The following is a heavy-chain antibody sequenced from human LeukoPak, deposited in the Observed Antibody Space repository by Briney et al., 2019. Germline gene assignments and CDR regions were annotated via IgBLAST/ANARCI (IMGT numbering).Heavy chain of an antibody. J-gene: IGHJ4*02. CDR3: ARYEEFSTGYSASSPRHYFDH. CDR2: IYYTGST. D-gene: IGHD3/OR15-3a*01. V-gene: IGHV4-59*01. Sequence: SETLSLTCTVSGGSINSYYWSWIRQPQGKGLECIGHIYYTGSTYYKPSLESRVTISVDTAKNQISLKLSSVTAADTAVYYWARYEEFSTGYSASSPRHYFDHWGQGTLVTVSS. CDR1: GGSINSYY.